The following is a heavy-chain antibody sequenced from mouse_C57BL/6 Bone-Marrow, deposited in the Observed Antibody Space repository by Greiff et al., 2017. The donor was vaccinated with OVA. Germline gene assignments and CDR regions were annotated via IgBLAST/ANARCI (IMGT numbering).Heavy chain of an antibody. CDR3: ARGEGYGNYGAY. CDR2: IWSGGST. Sequence: QVQLQQSGPGLVQPSQSLSITCTVSGFSLTSYGVHWVRQSPGKGLEWLGVIWSGGSTDYNAAFISRLSISKDNSKSQVFFKMNSLQADDTAIYYCARGEGYGNYGAYWGQGTLVTVSA. CDR1: GFSLTSYG. J-gene: IGHJ3*01. D-gene: IGHD2-1*01. V-gene: IGHV2-2*01.